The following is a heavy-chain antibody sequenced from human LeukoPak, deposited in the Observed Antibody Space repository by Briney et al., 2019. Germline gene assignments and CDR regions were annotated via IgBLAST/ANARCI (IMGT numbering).Heavy chain of an antibody. Sequence: GGSLRLSCAASGFTVSSNYMSWVRQAPGKGLEWVSVIYSGGSTYYADSVKGRFTISRDNSKNTLYLQMNSLRAEDTAVYYCAREGADGDYQYYFDYWGQGTLVTVSS. CDR2: IYSGGST. CDR3: AREGADGDYQYYFDY. V-gene: IGHV3-53*01. D-gene: IGHD4-17*01. CDR1: GFTVSSNY. J-gene: IGHJ4*02.